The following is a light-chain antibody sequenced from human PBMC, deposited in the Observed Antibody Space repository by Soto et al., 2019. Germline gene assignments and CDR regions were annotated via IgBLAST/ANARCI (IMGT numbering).Light chain of an antibody. V-gene: IGKV3-20*01. J-gene: IGKJ1*01. CDR3: QQYGSSGT. CDR2: GAF. Sequence: ETVLTQSPGTLSLSPGERSTLSCRASQSVSSSYLAWYQQKPGQAPRLHIYGAFNRATGIPDRFSGSGSGTDFTLTISRLEPEDFAVYYCQQYGSSGTFGQGTKVDI. CDR1: QSVSSSY.